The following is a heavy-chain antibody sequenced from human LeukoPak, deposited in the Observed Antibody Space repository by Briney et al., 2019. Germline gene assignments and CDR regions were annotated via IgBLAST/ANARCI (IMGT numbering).Heavy chain of an antibody. Sequence: GGSLRLSCAASGFTFSSYGMHWVRQAPGKGLEWVAFIRYDGSKQYYADSVKGRFTISRDSSKNTLFLQMSSLRGEDTAVYYCAKDRRSSGWNAAPGYWGQGTLVTVSS. D-gene: IGHD6-19*01. CDR2: IRYDGSKQ. J-gene: IGHJ4*02. V-gene: IGHV3-30*02. CDR3: AKDRRSSGWNAAPGY. CDR1: GFTFSSYG.